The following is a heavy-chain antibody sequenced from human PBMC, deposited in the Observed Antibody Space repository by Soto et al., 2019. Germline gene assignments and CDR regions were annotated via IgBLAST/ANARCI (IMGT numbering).Heavy chain of an antibody. CDR3: ARAFPGSWYTYYFDY. CDR2: IYYSGST. Sequence: QVQLQESGPGLVKPSQTLSLTCTVSGGSISSGDYYWSWIRQPPGKGLEWIGYIYYSGSTYYNPSLKSRVTISVDTSKNQVSLKLSSVTAADTAVYYCARAFPGSWYTYYFDYWGQGTLVTVSS. CDR1: GGSISSGDYY. V-gene: IGHV4-30-4*01. D-gene: IGHD6-13*01. J-gene: IGHJ4*02.